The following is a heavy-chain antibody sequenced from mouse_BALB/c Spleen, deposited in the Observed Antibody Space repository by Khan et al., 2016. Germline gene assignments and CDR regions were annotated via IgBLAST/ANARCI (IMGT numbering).Heavy chain of an antibody. CDR3: ARSDGFYPLTY. CDR2: ILPGSVHT. D-gene: IGHD2-3*01. J-gene: IGHJ3*01. Sequence: QVQLKQSGAELMKPGASVKISCKATGYTFSTYWIEWIKQRPGHGLEWIGEILPGSVHTNYNEKFRGKATFTADTSSNTAYMQLSSLTSEDSAVYYCARSDGFYPLTYWGQGTLVTVSA. V-gene: IGHV1-9*01. CDR1: GYTFSTYW.